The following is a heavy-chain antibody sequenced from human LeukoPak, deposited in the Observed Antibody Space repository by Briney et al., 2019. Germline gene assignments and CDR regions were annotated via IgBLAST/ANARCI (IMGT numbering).Heavy chain of an antibody. CDR3: AKRQNGDFDY. CDR2: ISGSGGST. V-gene: IGHV3-23*01. CDR1: GFTFSNAW. J-gene: IGHJ4*02. D-gene: IGHD4-17*01. Sequence: PGGSLRLSCAASGFTFSNAWMNWVRQAPGKGLEWVSAISGSGGSTYYADSVKGRFTISRDNSKNTLYLQMNSLRAEDTAVYYCAKRQNGDFDYWGQGTLVTVSS.